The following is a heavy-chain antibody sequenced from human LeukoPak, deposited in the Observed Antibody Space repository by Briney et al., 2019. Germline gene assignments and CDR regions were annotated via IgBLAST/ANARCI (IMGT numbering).Heavy chain of an antibody. D-gene: IGHD6-19*01. V-gene: IGHV4-30-4*08. CDR3: AAEEVAGKGGYNWFNP. CDR2: IYYSGST. Sequence: PSETLSLTCTISGDSMSSSSYYWSWIRQPPGKGLEWIGYIYYSGSTYYNPSLKSRVTISVDTSKNQFSLKLSSVTAADTAVYYCAAEEVAGKGGYNWFNPWGQGTLVTVSS. J-gene: IGHJ5*02. CDR1: GDSMSSSSYY.